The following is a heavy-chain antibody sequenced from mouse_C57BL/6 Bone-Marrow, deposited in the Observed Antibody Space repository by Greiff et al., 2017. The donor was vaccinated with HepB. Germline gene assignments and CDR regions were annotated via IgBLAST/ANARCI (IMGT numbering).Heavy chain of an antibody. J-gene: IGHJ2*01. CDR3: ARLIGSRGDY. CDR2: IHPNSGST. D-gene: IGHD1-1*01. CDR1: GYTFTSYW. V-gene: IGHV1-64*01. Sequence: VQLQESGAELVKPGASVKLSCKATGYTFTSYWLHWVKQRPGQGLEWIGMIHPNSGSTNYNEKFKSKATLTVDKSSITAYMQLSSLTSEDSAVYYCARLIGSRGDYWGQGTTLTVSS.